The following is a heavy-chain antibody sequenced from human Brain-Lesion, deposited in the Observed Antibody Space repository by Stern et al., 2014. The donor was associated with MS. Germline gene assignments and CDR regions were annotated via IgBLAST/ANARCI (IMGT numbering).Heavy chain of an antibody. Sequence: EVQLVESGPEVKKPGESLKISCKGSGYNFNNYWIAWVRPMPGKGLEWMGIIYPGDSETIHSPSFKGQVTISADKSISTAYLQWSSLQASDTAMFYCARIRGRFGYDAFDVWGQGTMVTVFS. V-gene: IGHV5-51*01. CDR1: GYNFNNYW. CDR3: ARIRGRFGYDAFDV. J-gene: IGHJ3*01. CDR2: IYPGDSET. D-gene: IGHD3-16*01.